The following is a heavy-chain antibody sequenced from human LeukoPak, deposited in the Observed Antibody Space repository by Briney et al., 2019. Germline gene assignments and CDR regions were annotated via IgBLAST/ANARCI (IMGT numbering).Heavy chain of an antibody. CDR3: ARIGDGYDQKYDY. D-gene: IGHD5-24*01. J-gene: IGHJ4*02. CDR1: GFTFSKFS. CDR2: ISRSSSSM. Sequence: GGSLRLSCAASGFTFSKFSMNWVRQAPGKGLDWVSYISRSSSSMYYADSVKGRFTISRDNAKNSLYLQMHSLRVEDTAVYYCARIGDGYDQKYDYWGQGALVTVSS. V-gene: IGHV3-48*01.